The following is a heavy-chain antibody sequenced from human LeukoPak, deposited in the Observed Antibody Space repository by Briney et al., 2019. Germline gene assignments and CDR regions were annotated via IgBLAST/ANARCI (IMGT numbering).Heavy chain of an antibody. D-gene: IGHD1-26*01. CDR2: INPSGGST. CDR3: ARDRDSGYYYYMDV. CDR1: AYTFTSYG. V-gene: IGHV1-46*01. J-gene: IGHJ6*03. Sequence: ASVKVSCKASAYTFTSYGISWVRQAPGQGLEWMGIINPSGGSTSYAQKFQGRVTMTRDMSTSTVYMELSSLRSEDTAVYYCARDRDSGYYYYMDVWGKGTTVTVSS.